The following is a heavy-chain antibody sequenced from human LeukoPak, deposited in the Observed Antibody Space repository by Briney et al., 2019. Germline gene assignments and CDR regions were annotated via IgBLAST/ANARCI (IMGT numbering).Heavy chain of an antibody. CDR2: INPNSGGT. J-gene: IGHJ4*02. CDR3: ARSHRRIVVVVAATPLEY. Sequence: GASVKVSCKASGYTFTGYYMHWVRQAPGQGLEWMGWINPNSGGTNYAQKFQGRVTMTRDTSISTAYMELSRLRSDDTAVYYCARSHRRIVVVVAATPLEYWGQGTLVTVSS. D-gene: IGHD2-15*01. CDR1: GYTFTGYY. V-gene: IGHV1-2*02.